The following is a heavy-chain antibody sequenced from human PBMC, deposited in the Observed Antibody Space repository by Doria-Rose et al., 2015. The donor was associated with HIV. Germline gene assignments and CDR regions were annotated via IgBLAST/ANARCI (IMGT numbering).Heavy chain of an antibody. Sequence: QITLKESGPVLVKPTETLTLTCTVSGVSLSSPGMGVSWIRQPPGKDLEWLANTFSDDERYYKTSLKIRLTISRGTSKSQVVLTMTDMDPVDTATYYCARIKSSRWYHKYYFDFWGQGTLVIVSA. D-gene: IGHD6-13*01. CDR1: GVSLSSPGMG. J-gene: IGHJ4*02. CDR3: ARIKSSRWYHKYYFDF. V-gene: IGHV2-26*01. CDR2: TFSDDER.